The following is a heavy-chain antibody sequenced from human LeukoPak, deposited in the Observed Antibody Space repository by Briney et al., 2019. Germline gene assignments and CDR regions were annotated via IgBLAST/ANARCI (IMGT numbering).Heavy chain of an antibody. V-gene: IGHV3-23*01. CDR2: ISGTGHST. D-gene: IGHD6-13*01. CDR3: VKGVRAAAGPLFDY. Sequence: GGSLRLSCAASGFIFGNYAMSWVRRAPGKGLEWVSAISGTGHSTYYAGSVKGRFTISRDNSKNTLYLQMNSLRADDTAVFYCVKGVRAAAGPLFDYWGQGTLVTVSS. CDR1: GFIFGNYA. J-gene: IGHJ4*02.